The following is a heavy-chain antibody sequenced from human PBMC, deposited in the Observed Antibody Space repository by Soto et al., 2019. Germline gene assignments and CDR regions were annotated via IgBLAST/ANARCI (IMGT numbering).Heavy chain of an antibody. CDR1: GYTFTSYG. D-gene: IGHD3-22*01. CDR2: ISAYNGNT. V-gene: IGHV1-18*01. J-gene: IGHJ5*02. CDR3: ARGGYDSSGYGWFDP. Sequence: QVQLVQSGAEVKKPGASVKVSCKASGYTFTSYGISWVRQAPGQGLEWMGWISAYNGNTNYAQKLQGRVTMTKDTSPRTAYMELRSLRTDDTAVYYSARGGYDSSGYGWFDPWGQGTLVIVST.